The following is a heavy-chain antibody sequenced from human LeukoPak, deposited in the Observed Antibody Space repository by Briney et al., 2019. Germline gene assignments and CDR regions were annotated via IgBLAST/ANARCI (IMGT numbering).Heavy chain of an antibody. J-gene: IGHJ4*02. D-gene: IGHD3-9*01. CDR3: AKDWDILTGYPQTLFDY. Sequence: PGRSLRLSCAASGFTFSSYGMHWVRQAPGKGLEWVAVISYDGSNKYYADSVKGRFTISRDNSKNTLYLQMNSLRAEDTAVYYCAKDWDILTGYPQTLFDYWGQGTLVTVSS. V-gene: IGHV3-30*18. CDR2: ISYDGSNK. CDR1: GFTFSSYG.